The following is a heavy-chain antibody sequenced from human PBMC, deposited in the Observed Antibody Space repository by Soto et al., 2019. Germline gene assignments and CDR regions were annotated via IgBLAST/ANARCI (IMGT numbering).Heavy chain of an antibody. V-gene: IGHV3-23*01. D-gene: IGHD6-13*01. Sequence: PGGSLRLSCAASGFTFSSYAMSWVRQAPGKGLEWVSAISGSGGSTYYADSVKGRFTISRDNSKNTLYLQMNSLRAEDTAVYYCAKSKAAAGTDYYCYGMDVWGQGTTVTVSS. CDR2: ISGSGGST. CDR3: AKSKAAAGTDYYCYGMDV. CDR1: GFTFSSYA. J-gene: IGHJ6*02.